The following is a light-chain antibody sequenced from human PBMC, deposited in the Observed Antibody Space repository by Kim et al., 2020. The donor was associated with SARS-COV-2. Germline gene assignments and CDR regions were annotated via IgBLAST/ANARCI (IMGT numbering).Light chain of an antibody. CDR1: SSDVGGYNY. Sequence: HSFTSPSPGTSSDVGGYNYVSWYQHHPGKAPKHMMYDVSNRHSGVSNRFSGSKSGNTASLTISGLQAEDEADYDCSSYTSSSTYVVFGGGTQLTVL. CDR2: DVS. V-gene: IGLV2-14*03. CDR3: SSYTSSSTYVV. J-gene: IGLJ2*01.